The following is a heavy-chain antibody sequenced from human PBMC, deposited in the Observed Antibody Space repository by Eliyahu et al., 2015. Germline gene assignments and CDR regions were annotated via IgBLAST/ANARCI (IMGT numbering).Heavy chain of an antibody. CDR1: GXXFXSYA. CDR3: AIVHCSSTSCYETYYYYYGMDV. D-gene: IGHD2-2*01. J-gene: IGHJ6*04. CDR2: IIPIFGTA. V-gene: IGHV1-69*01. Sequence: QVQLVQSGAEVKKPGSSVKVSCKASGXXFXSYAXSWVRQAPGQGLEWRGGIIPIFGTANYAQKFQGRVTITADESTSTAYMELSSLRSEDTAVYYCAIVHCSSTSCYETYYYYYGMDVWGKGTTVTVSS.